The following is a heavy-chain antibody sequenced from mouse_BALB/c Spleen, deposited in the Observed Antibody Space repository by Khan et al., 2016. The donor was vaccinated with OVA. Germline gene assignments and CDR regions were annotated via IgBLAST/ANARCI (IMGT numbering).Heavy chain of an antibody. V-gene: IGHV1-7*01. D-gene: IGHD1-1*01. CDR1: GCMFTSYW. CDR3: ARSGYGRLAY. CDR2: INPTSGYT. Sequence: VPLTASGAELAKPGASVKMSCKASGCMFTSYWMNWVKQRPGQGLEWIGYINPTSGYTDYNQKFKDRATLTADKSSSTAYMQRSSLTSEDYAVYYCARSGYGRLAYWGQGTLVTVSA. J-gene: IGHJ3*01.